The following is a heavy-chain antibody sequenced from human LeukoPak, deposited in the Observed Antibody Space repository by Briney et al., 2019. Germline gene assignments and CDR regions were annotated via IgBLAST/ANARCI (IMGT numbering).Heavy chain of an antibody. D-gene: IGHD3-10*01. V-gene: IGHV4-4*07. J-gene: IGHJ5*02. Sequence: SETLSLTCTVSGGSISSYYLSWIRQPAGKGLEWIGRIYSRGTTYNPSLKDRVTMSADTSRNHVSLTLNSVTAADTAVYNCARDSGTTGEVKFDPWGQGTLVTVSS. CDR1: GGSISSYY. CDR3: ARDSGTTGEVKFDP. CDR2: IYSRGT.